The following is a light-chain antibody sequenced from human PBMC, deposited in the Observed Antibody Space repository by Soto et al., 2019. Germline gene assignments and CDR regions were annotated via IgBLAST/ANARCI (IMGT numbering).Light chain of an antibody. CDR3: QQSYSAPYT. J-gene: IGKJ2*01. V-gene: IGKV1-39*01. Sequence: DIQMTQSPSSLSASVGDRVTITCRASQSIYSSLNWYHQKPAKAPKLLIYAASNWQSGVPSRFSGSGSGTDFTLSIRSLQPEDFANYYCQQSYSAPYTFGQGTKLEI. CDR1: QSIYSS. CDR2: AAS.